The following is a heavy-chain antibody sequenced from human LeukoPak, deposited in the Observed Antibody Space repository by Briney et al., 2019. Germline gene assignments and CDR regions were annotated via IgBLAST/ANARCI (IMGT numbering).Heavy chain of an antibody. D-gene: IGHD2-15*01. J-gene: IGHJ4*02. CDR2: ISSSGSTI. CDR3: VRDSDVHCSGGSCTNFDY. V-gene: IGHV3-48*03. Sequence: GGSLRLSCAASGFTFSSYEMNWVRQAPGKGLEWVSYISSSGSTIYYADPVKGRFTISRDNAKNSLYLQMNSLRAEDTAIYYCVRDSDVHCSGGSCTNFDYWGQGTLVTVSS. CDR1: GFTFSSYE.